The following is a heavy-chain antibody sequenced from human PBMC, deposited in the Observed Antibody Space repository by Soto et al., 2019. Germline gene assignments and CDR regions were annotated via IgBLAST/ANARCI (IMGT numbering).Heavy chain of an antibody. CDR1: GYTFTSYG. Sequence: GASVKVSCKASGYTFTSYGISWVRQAPGQGLEWMGWISAYNGNTNYAQKLQGRVTMTTDTSTSTAYMELRSLRSDDTAVYCCARLVVAATPTPYFDYWGQGTLVTVSS. CDR2: ISAYNGNT. D-gene: IGHD2-15*01. J-gene: IGHJ4*02. V-gene: IGHV1-18*01. CDR3: ARLVVAATPTPYFDY.